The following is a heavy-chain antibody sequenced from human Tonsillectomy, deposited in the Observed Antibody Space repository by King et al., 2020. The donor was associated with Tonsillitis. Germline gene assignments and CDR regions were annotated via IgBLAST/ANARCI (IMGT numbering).Heavy chain of an antibody. Sequence: VQLVESGGGLVQPGGSLRLSCAASGFTFNSCVMSWVRQAPGKGLEWVSSISGSGHSTYYADSVKGRFTISRDNSKDTSYLQMNSLRAEDPAVYYCAKVSYDILTHFDYWGQGTLVTVSS. J-gene: IGHJ4*02. CDR1: GFTFNSCV. D-gene: IGHD3-9*01. CDR2: ISGSGHST. CDR3: AKVSYDILTHFDY. V-gene: IGHV3-23*04.